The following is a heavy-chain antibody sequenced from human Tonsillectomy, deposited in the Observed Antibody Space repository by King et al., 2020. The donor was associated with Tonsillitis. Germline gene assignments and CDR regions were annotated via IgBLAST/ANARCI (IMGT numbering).Heavy chain of an antibody. V-gene: IGHV1-2*02. Sequence: QLVQSGAEVKKPGASVKVSCKASGYTFTANHIHWVRQAPGQRLEWMGWIDPNGGGTNYAQNFQGRVTLTRDTSISTVYMELSSLRSDDTAVYYCARELAINAFDVWGQGTMVTVSS. CDR3: ARELAINAFDV. D-gene: IGHD6-13*01. CDR2: IDPNGGGT. J-gene: IGHJ3*01. CDR1: GYTFTANH.